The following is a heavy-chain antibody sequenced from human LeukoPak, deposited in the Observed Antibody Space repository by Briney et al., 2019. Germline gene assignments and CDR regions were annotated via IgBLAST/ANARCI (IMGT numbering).Heavy chain of an antibody. V-gene: IGHV1-18*01. Sequence: ASVKVSCKASGYTFTSYGLGWVRQAPGQGLEWMGWISTYNGDTNYAQNLQGRVTMTTDTYTSTAYMELRSLRPDDTAVYFCAREKGGYSGYADYWGQGTLVTVSS. CDR2: ISTYNGDT. J-gene: IGHJ4*02. D-gene: IGHD5-12*01. CDR1: GYTFTSYG. CDR3: AREKGGYSGYADY.